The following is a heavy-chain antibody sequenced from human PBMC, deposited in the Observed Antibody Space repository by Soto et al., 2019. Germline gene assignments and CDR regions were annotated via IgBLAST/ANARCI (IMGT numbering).Heavy chain of an antibody. D-gene: IGHD3-3*01. CDR2: ISAYNGNT. J-gene: IGHJ6*02. CDR1: GYTFTSYG. V-gene: IGHV1-18*01. CDR3: ARSRHHDFWRGNYNYYGMDV. Sequence: GASVKVSYKASGYTFTSYGISWVRQAPGQGLEWMGWISAYNGNTNYAQKVQGRVTMTTDTSTSTAYMELRSLRSDDTAVYYCARSRHHDFWRGNYNYYGMDVWGQGTTVTVSS.